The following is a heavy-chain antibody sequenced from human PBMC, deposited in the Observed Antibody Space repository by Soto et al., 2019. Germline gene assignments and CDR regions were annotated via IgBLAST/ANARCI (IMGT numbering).Heavy chain of an antibody. V-gene: IGHV3-23*01. CDR2: ISGSGGST. CDR1: GFTFSSYA. D-gene: IGHD1-26*01. J-gene: IGHJ6*02. Sequence: GGSLRLSCAASGFTFSSYAMSWVRQAPGKGLEWVSAISGSGGSTYYADSVKGRFTISRDNPKNTLYLQMNSLRAEDTAVYYCAKNSGSYYFNIGMDVWGQGTTVTVSS. CDR3: AKNSGSYYFNIGMDV.